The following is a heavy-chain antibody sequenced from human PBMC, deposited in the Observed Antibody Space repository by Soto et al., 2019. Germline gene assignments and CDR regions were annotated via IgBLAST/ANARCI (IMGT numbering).Heavy chain of an antibody. D-gene: IGHD6-19*01. J-gene: IGHJ4*02. CDR3: ARSSRPIAVAGTCSY. V-gene: IGHV3-30-3*01. CDR2: ISYDGSNK. Sequence: QVQLVESGGGVVQPGRSLRLSCAASGFTFSSYAMHWVRQAPGKGLEWVAVISYDGSNKYYADSVKGRFTISRDNSTNTLYPQMNSLRAEDTAVYYCARSSRPIAVAGTCSYWGQGTLVTVSS. CDR1: GFTFSSYA.